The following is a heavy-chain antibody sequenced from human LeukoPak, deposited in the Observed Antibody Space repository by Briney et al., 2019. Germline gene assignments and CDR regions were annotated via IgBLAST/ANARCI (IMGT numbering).Heavy chain of an antibody. CDR1: GGSISSGGYY. V-gene: IGHV4-31*03. D-gene: IGHD3-22*01. J-gene: IGHJ4*02. CDR3: ARSSGYYDSSGYGY. CDR2: IYYSGST. Sequence: SETLSLTCTVSGGSISSGGYYWSWIRQHPGKGLEWIGHIYYSGSTYYNPSLKSRVTISVDTSKNQSSLKLSSVTAADTAVYYCARSSGYYDSSGYGYWGQGTLVTVSS.